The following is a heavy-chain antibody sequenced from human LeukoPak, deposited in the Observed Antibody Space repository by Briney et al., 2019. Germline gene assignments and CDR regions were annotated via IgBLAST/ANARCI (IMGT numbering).Heavy chain of an antibody. CDR1: GYTFTGYY. V-gene: IGHV1-2*06. CDR2: IKPNSGST. CDR3: ARSDYGSGSYSH. Sequence: ASVKVSCKASGYTFTGYYMHWVRQAPGQGLEWMGRIKPNSGSTNYAQKFQGRVTMTRDTSILTAYMELSRLRSDDTAVYYCARSDYGSGSYSHWGQGTLVTVSS. J-gene: IGHJ4*02. D-gene: IGHD3-10*01.